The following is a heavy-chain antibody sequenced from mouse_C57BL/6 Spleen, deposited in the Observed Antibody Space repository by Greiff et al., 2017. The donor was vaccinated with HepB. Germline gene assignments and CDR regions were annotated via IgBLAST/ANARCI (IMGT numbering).Heavy chain of an antibody. CDR2: INPNNGGT. CDR1: GYTFTDYN. J-gene: IGHJ3*01. CDR3: ARRGYGSSYLFAY. V-gene: IGHV1-18*01. D-gene: IGHD1-1*01. Sequence: SGPELVKPGASVKIPCKASGYTFTDYNMDWVKQSHGKSLGWIGDINPNNGGTIYNQKFKGKATLTVDKSSSTAYMELRSLTSEETAVYYCARRGYGSSYLFAYWGQGTLVTVSA.